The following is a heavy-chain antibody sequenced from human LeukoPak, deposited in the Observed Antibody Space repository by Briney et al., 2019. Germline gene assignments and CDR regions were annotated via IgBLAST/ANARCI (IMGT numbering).Heavy chain of an antibody. CDR2: ISAYNGNT. J-gene: IGHJ4*02. V-gene: IGHV1-18*01. D-gene: IGHD5-24*01. CDR1: GYTFTSYG. Sequence: AAVKVSCKASGYTFTSYGNSWMRQAPGPGLEWMGWISAYNGNTNYAQKLQGRVTMTTDTSTSTAYMELRSLRSDDTAVYYCARKVDGYDYFDYWGQGTLVTVSS. CDR3: ARKVDGYDYFDY.